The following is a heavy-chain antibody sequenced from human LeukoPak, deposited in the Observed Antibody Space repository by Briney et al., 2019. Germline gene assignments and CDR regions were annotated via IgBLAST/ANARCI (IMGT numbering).Heavy chain of an antibody. V-gene: IGHV3-33*01. J-gene: IGHJ4*02. CDR1: GFTFSSYG. CDR3: AREGPRGNSQFDY. CDR2: IWYDGSNK. D-gene: IGHD2/OR15-2a*01. Sequence: GGSLRLSCAAPGFTFSSYGMHWVRQAPGKGLEWVALIWYDGSNKYYADSVKGRLTISRDNSKNTLYLQMNSLRAEDTAVYYCAREGPRGNSQFDYWGQGTLVTVSS.